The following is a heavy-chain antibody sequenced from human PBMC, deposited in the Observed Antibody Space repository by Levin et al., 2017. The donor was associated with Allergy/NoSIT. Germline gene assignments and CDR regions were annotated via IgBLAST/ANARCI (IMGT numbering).Heavy chain of an antibody. J-gene: IGHJ4*02. CDR1: GFTFSNAW. D-gene: IGHD3-10*01. CDR3: TTDWGSQYYYGSGRTSYGV. Sequence: GGSLRLSCAASGFTFSNAWMSWVRQAPGKGLEWVGRIKSKTDGGTTDYAAPVKGRFTISRDDSKNTLYLQMNSLKTEDTAVYYCTTDWGSQYYYGSGRTSYGVGGQGTLVTVSS. V-gene: IGHV3-15*01. CDR2: IKSKTDGGTT.